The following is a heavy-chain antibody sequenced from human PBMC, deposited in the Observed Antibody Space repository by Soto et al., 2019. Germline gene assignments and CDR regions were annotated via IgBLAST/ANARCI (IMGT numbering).Heavy chain of an antibody. V-gene: IGHV3-73*01. CDR3: TRACISRGHISYYGMDV. J-gene: IGHJ6*02. CDR1: GFTFSGSA. CDR2: IRSKANSYAT. Sequence: PGGSLRLSCAASGFTFSGSAMHWVRQASGKGLEWVGRIRSKANSYATAYAASVKGRFTISRDDSKNTAYLQMNSLKTEDTAVYYCTRACISRGHISYYGMDVWGQGTTVTVSS. D-gene: IGHD3-10*01.